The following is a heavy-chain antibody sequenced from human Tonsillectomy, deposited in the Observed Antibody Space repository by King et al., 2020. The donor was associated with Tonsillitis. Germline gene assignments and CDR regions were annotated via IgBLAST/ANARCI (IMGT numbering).Heavy chain of an antibody. CDR1: GFTFSSYA. V-gene: IGHV3-23*04. CDR3: TKHRQPYVEPPGKGVFDI. J-gene: IGHJ3*02. Sequence: VQLVESGGDLVQPGGSLRLSCVGSGFTFSSYAMNWVRQAPGKGLEWVSGISGSGDITYYTDSVKGRFTVSRDNSKITLYLQMNSRSAEASAIYNCTKHRQPYVEPPGKGVFDIWGQGTMVTVSS. D-gene: IGHD6-19*01. CDR2: ISGSGDIT.